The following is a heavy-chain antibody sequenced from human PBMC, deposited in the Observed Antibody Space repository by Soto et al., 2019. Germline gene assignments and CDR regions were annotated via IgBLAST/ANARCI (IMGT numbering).Heavy chain of an antibody. V-gene: IGHV1-18*01. Sequence: ASVKVSCKASGYTFTSYGISWVRQAPGQGLEWMGWISAYNGNTNYAQKLQGRVTMTTDTSTSTAYMELRSLRSDDTAVYYCARDQLTDYDFWSGYPTPYYYYYGMDVWGQGTTVTVSS. CDR1: GYTFTSYG. J-gene: IGHJ6*02. CDR3: ARDQLTDYDFWSGYPTPYYYYYGMDV. CDR2: ISAYNGNT. D-gene: IGHD3-3*01.